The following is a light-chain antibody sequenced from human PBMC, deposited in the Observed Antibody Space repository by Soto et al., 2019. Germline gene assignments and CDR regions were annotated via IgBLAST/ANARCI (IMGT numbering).Light chain of an antibody. CDR1: QSLLHSYGYSY. Sequence: DIVMTQTPLSLTVCHGVPASITCRASQSLLHSYGYSYLDCYLQKPGQSPQLLIYLGSNRSSGVPDMFSGSGSGPDFTLQSSSVEAEDVEVYYCLQSLQSPPLTCGQGTKLEIK. CDR2: LGS. V-gene: IGKV2-28*01. CDR3: LQSLQSPPLT. J-gene: IGKJ2*01.